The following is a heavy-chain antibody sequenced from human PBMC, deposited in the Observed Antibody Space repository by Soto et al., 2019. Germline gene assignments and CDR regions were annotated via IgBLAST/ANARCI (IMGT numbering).Heavy chain of an antibody. CDR3: ARGPNIALMVYAQGGMDV. V-gene: IGHV4-34*01. D-gene: IGHD2-8*01. CDR1: GGSFSGYY. Sequence: PSETLSLTCAVYGGSFSGYYWSWIRQPPGKGLEWIGEINHSGSTNYNPSLKSRVTISVDTSKNQFSLKLSSVTAADTAVYYCARGPNIALMVYAQGGMDVWGQGTTVTVSS. CDR2: INHSGST. J-gene: IGHJ6*02.